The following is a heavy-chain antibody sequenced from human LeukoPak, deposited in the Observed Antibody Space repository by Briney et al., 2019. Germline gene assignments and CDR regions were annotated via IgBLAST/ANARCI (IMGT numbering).Heavy chain of an antibody. D-gene: IGHD2-15*01. J-gene: IGHJ4*02. Sequence: PSETLSLTCSVSGGSISGYYWSWIRQPPGQGLDWIGYMYETGHTMYNSSLKSRVTMSLDTSKNHFSLSLSSVTAADTAVYYCARHPFATPFDYWGPGTLVTVSS. CDR2: MYETGHT. V-gene: IGHV4-59*08. CDR1: GGSISGYY. CDR3: ARHPFATPFDY.